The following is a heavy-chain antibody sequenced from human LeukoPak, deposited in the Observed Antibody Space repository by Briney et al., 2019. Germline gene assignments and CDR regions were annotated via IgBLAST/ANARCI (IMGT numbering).Heavy chain of an antibody. CDR3: ANGWSPDY. CDR2: ISGSGGST. D-gene: IGHD2-15*01. J-gene: IGHJ4*02. Sequence: GGSLRLSCAASGFTFSSYAMSWVRQAPGKGLEWVSGISGSGGSTYYADSVKGRFTIFRDNSKNTLYLQTNSLRAEDTAVYHCANGWSPDYWGRGTLVTVSS. V-gene: IGHV3-23*01. CDR1: GFTFSSYA.